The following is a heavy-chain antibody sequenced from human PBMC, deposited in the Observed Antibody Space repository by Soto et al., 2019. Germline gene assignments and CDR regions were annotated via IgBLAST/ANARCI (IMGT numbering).Heavy chain of an antibody. CDR3: ARVRYSSGGYYYYGMDV. D-gene: IGHD6-19*01. CDR2: TYYRSKWYN. J-gene: IGHJ6*02. V-gene: IGHV6-1*01. CDR1: GDSVSSNNAA. Sequence: SQTLSLTCALSGDSVSSNNAAWIWIRQSPSRGLEWLGRTYYRSKWYNDYAVSVKSRITINPDTAKNQFSLQVNSVTPEDTAVYYCARVRYSSGGYYYYGMDVWGQGTAVTVSS.